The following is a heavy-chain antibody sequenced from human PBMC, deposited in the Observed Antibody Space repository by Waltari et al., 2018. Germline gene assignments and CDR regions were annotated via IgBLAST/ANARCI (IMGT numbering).Heavy chain of an antibody. V-gene: IGHV3-23*01. J-gene: IGHJ4*02. CDR1: GLTFSPYV. D-gene: IGHD7-27*01. CDR3: ARGSGVDY. Sequence: EVQLLESGGGLVQPGGSLRLSCAASGLTFSPYVMNGVRQAPGKGLGWVSSISDGGGIINYADSVKGRFTISRDNSKNTVYLQMKSLRAEDTAVYYCARGSGVDYWGQGTLVTISS. CDR2: ISDGGGII.